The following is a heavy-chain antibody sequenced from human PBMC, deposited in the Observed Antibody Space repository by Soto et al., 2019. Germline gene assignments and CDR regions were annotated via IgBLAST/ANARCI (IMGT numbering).Heavy chain of an antibody. CDR3: AKGDNLWPKTGYSLDS. CDR1: GDSVSSNTAS. V-gene: IGHV6-1*01. J-gene: IGHJ4*02. D-gene: IGHD1-1*01. Sequence: SQTLSLTCVISGDSVSSNTASWNWIRQSPSRGLEWLGRTYFRSKWYNDYAVSVKSRIIINPDTSNNQFSLQLNSVTPEDTAVYFFAKGDNLWPKTGYSLDSWGQGTMVTVSS. CDR2: TYFRSKWYN.